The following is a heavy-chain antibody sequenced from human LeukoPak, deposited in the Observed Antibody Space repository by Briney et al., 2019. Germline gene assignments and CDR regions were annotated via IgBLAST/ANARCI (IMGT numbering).Heavy chain of an antibody. CDR2: ISANGGGT. Sequence: PGGSLRLSCAASGFTFSNYAMSWVRQAPGKGLEWVSAISANGGGTYYADSVKGRFTISRDNSKNTLYLQMNSLRAEDTAVYYCAKGSGPFDYWGQGTLVTVSS. J-gene: IGHJ4*02. V-gene: IGHV3-23*01. CDR3: AKGSGPFDY. CDR1: GFTFSNYA. D-gene: IGHD6-25*01.